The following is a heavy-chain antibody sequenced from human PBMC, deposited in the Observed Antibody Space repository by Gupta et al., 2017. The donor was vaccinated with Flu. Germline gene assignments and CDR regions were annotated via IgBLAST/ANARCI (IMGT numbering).Heavy chain of an antibody. D-gene: IGHD2-21*01. CDR1: GGPMNHFS. CDR3: ARDCGGTYSV. V-gene: IGHV4-4*07. CDR2: ILSTGST. Sequence: SGGPMNHFSWGWSRQSAGKGLEWIGRILSTGSTNYNPSLQSRVTMSVDTSTNQFSLKLNSVTAADTAVYYCARDCGGTYSVWGQGTLVTVSS. J-gene: IGHJ4*02.